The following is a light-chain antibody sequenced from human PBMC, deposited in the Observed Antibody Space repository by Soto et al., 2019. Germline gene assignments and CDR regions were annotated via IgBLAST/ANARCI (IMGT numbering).Light chain of an antibody. Sequence: IHMTQSPATLSASVGDRVPITCRASQSINGWLAWYQQKPGQAPNLLIYKASTLESGVPSRFSGSGSGTEFTLTVSSLQPDDFATYYCHQYHNFPRTFGQGTKVDI. V-gene: IGKV1-5*03. CDR1: QSINGW. CDR2: KAS. CDR3: HQYHNFPRT. J-gene: IGKJ1*01.